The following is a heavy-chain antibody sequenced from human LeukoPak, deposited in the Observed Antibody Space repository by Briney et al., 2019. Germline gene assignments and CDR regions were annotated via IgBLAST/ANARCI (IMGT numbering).Heavy chain of an antibody. CDR1: GASVSSGSYY. CDR3: ARLPYYYDSSGYYLDS. J-gene: IGHJ4*02. CDR2: IYYSGST. V-gene: IGHV4-61*01. D-gene: IGHD3-22*01. Sequence: SQTLSLTCTVSGASVSSGSYYWSWIRQPPGKGLEWIGYIYYSGSTNYSPSLKSRVTISVDTSKNQFSLKLSSVTAADTAVYYCARLPYYYDSSGYYLDSRGQGTLVTVSS.